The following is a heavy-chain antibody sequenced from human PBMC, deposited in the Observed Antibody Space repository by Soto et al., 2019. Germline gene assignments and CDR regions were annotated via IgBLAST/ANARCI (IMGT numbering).Heavy chain of an antibody. CDR1: GFSFSSYA. CDR3: AKDPKAPYYFDY. CDR2: ISGSGGST. V-gene: IGHV3-23*01. Sequence: GFLRISGAASGFSFSSYAMGWVRQAPGKGLEWVSAISGSGGSTYYADSVKGRFTISRDNYKNTLYLKMNSLRAEDTAVYYCAKDPKAPYYFDYWGQGTLVTVSS. J-gene: IGHJ4*02.